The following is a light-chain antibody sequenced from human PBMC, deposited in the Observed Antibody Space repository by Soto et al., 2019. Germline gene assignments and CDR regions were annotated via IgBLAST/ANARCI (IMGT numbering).Light chain of an antibody. CDR1: QSVSSNF. Sequence: EIVLTQSPGTLSLSPGERATLSCRASQSVSSNFLAWYQQKTGQAPRLLIYGASTRATGIPDRFSGSGSGTDFTLTVSRLEPEDFAVYYCQQYNSSPRTFGQGTKVDIK. CDR2: GAS. J-gene: IGKJ1*01. V-gene: IGKV3-20*01. CDR3: QQYNSSPRT.